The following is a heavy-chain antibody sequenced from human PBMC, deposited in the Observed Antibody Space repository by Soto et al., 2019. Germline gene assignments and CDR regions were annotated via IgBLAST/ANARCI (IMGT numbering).Heavy chain of an antibody. CDR1: GYTFTGYY. D-gene: IGHD1-26*01. J-gene: IGHJ4*02. CDR2: INPNSGGT. CDR3: ARVASGSYPPFDY. Sequence: QVQLVQSGAEVKKPGASVKVSCKASGYTFTGYYMHWVRQAPGQGLEWMGWINPNSGGTNYAQKLQGWVTMTRDTSISTAYMELSRLRSDDTAVYYCARVASGSYPPFDYWGQGTLVTVSS. V-gene: IGHV1-2*04.